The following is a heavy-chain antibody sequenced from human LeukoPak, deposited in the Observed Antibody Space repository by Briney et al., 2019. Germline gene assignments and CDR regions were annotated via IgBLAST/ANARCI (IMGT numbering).Heavy chain of an antibody. J-gene: IGHJ5*02. D-gene: IGHD3-3*01. CDR2: INHSGST. Sequence: SETLSLTCAVYGGSFSGYYWSWIRQPLGKGLEWIGEINHSGSTNYNPSLKSRVTISVDTSKNQFSLKLSSVTAADTAVYYCARLLFDFWSGYRSHRNWFDPWGQGTLVTVSS. V-gene: IGHV4-34*01. CDR1: GGSFSGYY. CDR3: ARLLFDFWSGYRSHRNWFDP.